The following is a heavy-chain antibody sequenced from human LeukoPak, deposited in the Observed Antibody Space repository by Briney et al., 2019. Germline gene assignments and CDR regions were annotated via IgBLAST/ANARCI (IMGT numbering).Heavy chain of an antibody. V-gene: IGHV4-30-4*01. CDR3: AREGIAAAGVDY. Sequence: SETLSLTCTVSGGSISSGDYYWSWIRQPPGKGLEWIGYIYYSGSTYYNPSLKSRVTISVDTSKNQFSLKLSSVTAADTAVYYCAREGIAAAGVDYWGQGTLVTVSS. CDR2: IYYSGST. D-gene: IGHD6-13*01. CDR1: GGSISSGDYY. J-gene: IGHJ4*02.